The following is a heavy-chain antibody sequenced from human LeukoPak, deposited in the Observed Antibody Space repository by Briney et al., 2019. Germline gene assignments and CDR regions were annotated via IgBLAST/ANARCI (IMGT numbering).Heavy chain of an antibody. D-gene: IGHD5-18*01. CDR3: ARESGYSYGSNWFDP. J-gene: IGHJ5*02. CDR1: GFTFSSYS. CDR2: ISSSSSYI. Sequence: GGSLRLSCAASGFTFSSYSMNWVRQAPGKGLEWVSSISSSSSYIYYADSVKGRFTISRDNAKNSLYLQMNRLRAEDTAVYYCARESGYSYGSNWFDPWGQGTLVTVSS. V-gene: IGHV3-21*01.